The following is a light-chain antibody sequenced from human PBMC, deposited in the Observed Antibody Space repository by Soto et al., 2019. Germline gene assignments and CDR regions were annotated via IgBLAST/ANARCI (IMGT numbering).Light chain of an antibody. CDR1: QGVGSN. V-gene: IGKV3-15*01. CDR2: DAS. CDR3: QQFNIWPHMLS. Sequence: IVVTQSPATLSVSPGERATRSCRASQGVGSNLAWYQQRPGQAPRLLIYDASTRATGIPDRFSGSGSGTEFTLTISSLQSEDFAVYYCQQFNIWPHMLSFGGGTKLEMK. J-gene: IGKJ4*01.